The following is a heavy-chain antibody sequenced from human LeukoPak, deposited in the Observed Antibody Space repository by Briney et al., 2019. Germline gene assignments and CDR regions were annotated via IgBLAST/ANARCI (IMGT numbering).Heavy chain of an antibody. CDR3: ARASYSYDINGWVPFDY. Sequence: SETLPLTCTVSGNSISSGDNYWSWIRQPAGKGLEWIGRIYTSGSTNYNPSLKSRVTISGDTSKNQFSLRLSSVTAADTAVYYCARASYSYDINGWVPFDYWGQGALVTVSS. J-gene: IGHJ4*02. V-gene: IGHV4-61*02. CDR2: IYTSGST. CDR1: GNSISSGDNY. D-gene: IGHD3-22*01.